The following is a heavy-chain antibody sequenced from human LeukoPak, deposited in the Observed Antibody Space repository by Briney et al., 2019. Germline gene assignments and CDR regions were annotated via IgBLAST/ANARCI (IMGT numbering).Heavy chain of an antibody. D-gene: IGHD3-22*01. CDR3: ARHYYHSSGHGGY. Sequence: GGSMRLSCAASGFTFSDYYMSWIRQAPGKGLEWLSYISSSGRTIYYADSVKGRFTISRDNAKNSLYLQMNSLRVEDTAVYYCARHYYHSSGHGGYWGQGTLVTVSS. CDR2: ISSSGRTI. J-gene: IGHJ4*02. CDR1: GFTFSDYY. V-gene: IGHV3-11*01.